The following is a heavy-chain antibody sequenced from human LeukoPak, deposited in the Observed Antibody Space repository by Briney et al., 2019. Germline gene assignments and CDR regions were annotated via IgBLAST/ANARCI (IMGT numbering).Heavy chain of an antibody. D-gene: IGHD3-9*01. CDR3: ARAGGGLRYFDWLLAPPYYYGMDV. CDR1: GFTFSSYA. CDR2: ISYDGSNK. Sequence: GGSLRLSCAASGFTFSSYAMHWVRQAPGKGLEWVAVISYDGSNKYYADSAKGRFTISRDNSKNTLYLQMNSLRAEDTAVYYCARAGGGLRYFDWLLAPPYYYGMDVWGQGTTVTVSS. V-gene: IGHV3-30-3*01. J-gene: IGHJ6*02.